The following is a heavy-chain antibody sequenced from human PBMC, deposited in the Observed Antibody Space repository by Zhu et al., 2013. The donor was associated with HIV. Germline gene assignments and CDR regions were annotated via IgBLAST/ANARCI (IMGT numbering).Heavy chain of an antibody. D-gene: IGHD5-18*01. Sequence: QVQLVQSGAEVKKPGASVKVSCKASGYTFTGYYMHWVRQAPGQGLEWMGWINPNSGNTGYAQKFQGRVTMTRNTSISTAYMELSSLRSEDTAVYYCARGRVSYVDTAMVDAFDIWGQGTMVTVSS. V-gene: IGHV1-8*02. CDR2: INPNSGNT. CDR1: GYTFTGYY. CDR3: ARGRVSYVDTAMVDAFDI. J-gene: IGHJ3*02.